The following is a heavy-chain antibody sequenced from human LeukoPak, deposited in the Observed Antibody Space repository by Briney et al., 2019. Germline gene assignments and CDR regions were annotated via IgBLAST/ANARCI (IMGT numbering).Heavy chain of an antibody. J-gene: IGHJ4*02. CDR3: ARGFGCSGGSRLLRQILYFDY. D-gene: IGHD2-15*01. CDR1: GYTFTGYY. CDR2: INPNSGGT. Sequence: ASVKVSCKASGYTFTGYYMHWVRQAPGQGLEWMGWINPNSGGTNYAQKFQGRVTMTRDTSISTAYMELSRLRSDDTAVYYCARGFGCSGGSRLLRQILYFDYWGQGTLVTVSS. V-gene: IGHV1-2*02.